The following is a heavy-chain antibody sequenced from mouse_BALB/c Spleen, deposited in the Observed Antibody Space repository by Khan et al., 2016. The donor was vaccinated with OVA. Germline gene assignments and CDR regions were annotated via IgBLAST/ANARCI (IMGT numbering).Heavy chain of an antibody. Sequence: EVELVESGGDLVKPGGSLKLSCAASGFTFSSYSMSWVRQTPDKRLEWVASISSGGDYTYYPDSVKGRFTFSRDNAKNTLYLQMSELKSEDTAMYSCADHLSGSVAYWGQGALVTVSA. CDR2: ISSGGDYT. CDR1: GFTFSSYS. D-gene: IGHD1-3*01. CDR3: ADHLSGSVAY. J-gene: IGHJ3*01. V-gene: IGHV5-6*01.